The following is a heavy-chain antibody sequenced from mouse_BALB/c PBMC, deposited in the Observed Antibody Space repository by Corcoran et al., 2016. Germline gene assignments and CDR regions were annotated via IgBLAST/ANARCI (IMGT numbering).Heavy chain of an antibody. J-gene: IGHJ4*01. Sequence: EVQLQQSGAELVKPGASVKLSCTASDFNIKDTYMHWVKQRPEQGLEWIGRIDPANGNTKYDPKFQGKATITADTSSNTAYLQLSSLTSEDTAVYYCARGGLRRGYAMDYWGQGTSVTVSS. CDR2: IDPANGNT. D-gene: IGHD2-4*01. CDR1: DFNIKDTY. V-gene: IGHV14-3*02. CDR3: ARGGLRRGYAMDY.